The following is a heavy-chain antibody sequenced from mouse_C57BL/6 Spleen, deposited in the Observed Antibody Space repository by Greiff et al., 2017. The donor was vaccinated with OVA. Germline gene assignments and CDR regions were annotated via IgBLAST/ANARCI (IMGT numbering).Heavy chain of an antibody. J-gene: IGHJ3*01. CDR3: TQTAQALAWFAY. V-gene: IGHV14-4*01. CDR1: GFNIKDDY. D-gene: IGHD3-2*02. CDR2: IDPENGDT. Sequence: EVQLQQSGAELVRPGASVKLSCTASGFNIKDDYMHWVKQRPEQGLEWIGWIDPENGDTEYASKFQGKATITADTSSNTAYLQLSSLTSEDTAVYYCTQTAQALAWFAYWGQGTLVTVS.